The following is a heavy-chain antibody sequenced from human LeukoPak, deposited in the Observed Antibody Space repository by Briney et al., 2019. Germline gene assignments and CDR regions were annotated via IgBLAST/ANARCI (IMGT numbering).Heavy chain of an antibody. CDR1: GFTFGDYA. V-gene: IGHV3-49*03. Sequence: GGSLRLSCTASGFTFGDYAMSWFRQAPGKGLEWVGFIRSKAYGGTTEYAASVKGRFTISRDDFKSIAYLQMNSLKTEDTAVYYCTRVRGIVVIIKGFFDYWGQGTLVTVSS. D-gene: IGHD3-22*01. CDR2: IRSKAYGGTT. CDR3: TRVRGIVVIIKGFFDY. J-gene: IGHJ4*02.